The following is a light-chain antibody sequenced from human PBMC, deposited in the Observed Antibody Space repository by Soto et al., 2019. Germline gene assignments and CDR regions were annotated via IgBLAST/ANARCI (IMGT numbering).Light chain of an antibody. Sequence: EIVLTQSPATLSVSPGERATLSCRASQSVSSDLAWYQQKPGQAPRLLIYHASTRVTGMPDRFSGSGSGTDFTLTISRLEPEDFAVYYCQQYGSSGTFGQGTKVDI. CDR3: QQYGSSGT. V-gene: IGKV3-20*01. CDR2: HAS. CDR1: QSVSSD. J-gene: IGKJ1*01.